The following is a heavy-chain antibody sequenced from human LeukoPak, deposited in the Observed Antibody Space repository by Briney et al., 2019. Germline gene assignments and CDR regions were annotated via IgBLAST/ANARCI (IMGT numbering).Heavy chain of an antibody. D-gene: IGHD3-3*01. CDR3: ARLYYDFWSGYYSYFDY. V-gene: IGHV4-34*01. CDR1: GGSFSGYY. Sequence: PSETLSLTCAVYGGSFSGYYWSWIRQPPGKGLEWIGEINHSGSTNYNPSLKSRVTISVDTSKNQFSLKLSSVTAADTAVYYCARLYYDFWSGYYSYFDYWGQGTLVTVSS. CDR2: INHSGST. J-gene: IGHJ4*02.